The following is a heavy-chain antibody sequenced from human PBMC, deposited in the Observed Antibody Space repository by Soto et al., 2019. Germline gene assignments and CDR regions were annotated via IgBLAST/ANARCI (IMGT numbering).Heavy chain of an antibody. D-gene: IGHD2-2*01. CDR2: IIPIFDTA. CDR3: ARHDCISSSCYYYYYYSMDV. J-gene: IGHJ6*02. CDR1: GYSFTSYA. V-gene: IGHV1-69*13. Sequence: SVKVSCKASGYSFTSYAISWVRQAPGQGLEWMGGIIPIFDTANYAQKFQGRVTITADESTSTAYMELSSLRSEDTAVYYCARHDCISSSCYYYYYYSMDVWGQGTTVTVSS.